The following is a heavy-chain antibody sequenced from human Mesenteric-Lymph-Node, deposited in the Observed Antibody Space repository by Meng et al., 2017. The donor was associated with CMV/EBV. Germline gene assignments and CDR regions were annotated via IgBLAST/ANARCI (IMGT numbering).Heavy chain of an antibody. CDR2: INPNSGGT. CDR3: ARGREIMVRGVIGFFDY. D-gene: IGHD3-10*01. CDR1: YPFPGYY. V-gene: IGHV1-2*06. J-gene: IGHJ4*02. Sequence: YPFPGYYMHWVRQAPGQGLEWMGRINPNSGGTNYAQKFQGRVTMTRDTSISTAYMELSGLRSEDTAMYYCARGREIMVRGVIGFFDYWGQGTLVTVSS.